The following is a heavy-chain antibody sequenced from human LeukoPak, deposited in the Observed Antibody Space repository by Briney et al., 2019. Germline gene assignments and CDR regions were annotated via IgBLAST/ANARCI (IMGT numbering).Heavy chain of an antibody. V-gene: IGHV3-30*04. Sequence: GGSLRLSCAASGFTFSSYAMSWVRQAPGKGLEWVAVVSYDGSNKYYADSVKGRFTISRDNSKNTLYLQMNSLRAEDTAVYYCARKRSGSYGDFDYWGQGTLVTVSS. J-gene: IGHJ4*02. CDR3: ARKRSGSYGDFDY. D-gene: IGHD5-18*01. CDR2: VSYDGSNK. CDR1: GFTFSSYA.